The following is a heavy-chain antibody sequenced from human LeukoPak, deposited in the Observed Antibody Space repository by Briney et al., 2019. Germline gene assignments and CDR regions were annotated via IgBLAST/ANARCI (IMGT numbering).Heavy chain of an antibody. CDR1: GYTFTSFG. D-gene: IGHD5-18*01. CDR2: ISAYNGNT. V-gene: IGHV1-18*01. J-gene: IGHJ4*02. CDR3: VRDLGVDTSMIFFDF. Sequence: ASVKVSCKASGYTFTSFGISWVRQAPGQGLERMGWISAYNGNTRSAQKFQGRVTMTTDTSTSTAYMELRSLRSDDTAVFYCVRDLGVDTSMIFFDFWGQGTLVTVSS.